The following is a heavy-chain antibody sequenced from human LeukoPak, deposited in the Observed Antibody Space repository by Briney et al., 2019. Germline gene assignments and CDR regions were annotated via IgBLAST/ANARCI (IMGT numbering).Heavy chain of an antibody. D-gene: IGHD3-22*01. V-gene: IGHV4-59*01. CDR1: GGSISDYY. CDR2: IHYSGST. CDR3: ARYYDSSAYHYHFDY. J-gene: IGHJ4*02. Sequence: SETLSLTCTVSGGSISDYYWSWIRQPPGKGLEWIGYIHYSGSTNYNPSLKSRVSISVDTSKNQFSLKLSSVTAADTAAYYCARYYDSSAYHYHFDYWGQGTLVTVSS.